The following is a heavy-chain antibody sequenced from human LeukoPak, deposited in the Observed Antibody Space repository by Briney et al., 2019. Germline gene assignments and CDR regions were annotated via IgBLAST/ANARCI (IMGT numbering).Heavy chain of an antibody. Sequence: SVKVSCKASGGTFSSYAISWVRQAPGQGLEWMGRIIPIFGTADYAQKFQGRVTITADESTSTAYMELSSLRSEDTAVYYCARGLLWFGARYYYYMDVWGKGTTVTVSS. J-gene: IGHJ6*03. CDR1: GGTFSSYA. CDR3: ARGLLWFGARYYYYMDV. CDR2: IIPIFGTA. V-gene: IGHV1-69*13. D-gene: IGHD3-10*01.